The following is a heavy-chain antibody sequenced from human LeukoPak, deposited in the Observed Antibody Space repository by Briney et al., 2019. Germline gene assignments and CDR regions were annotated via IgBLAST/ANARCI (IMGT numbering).Heavy chain of an antibody. V-gene: IGHV3-23*01. J-gene: IGHJ4*02. CDR1: GFTFSSYA. CDR3: AKDERYYYGSGSYYTPPFDY. D-gene: IGHD3-10*01. CDR2: ISGSGGST. Sequence: GGSLRLSCAASGFTFSSYAMSWVRQAPGKGLEWVSAISGSGGSTYYADSVKGRFTISRDNSKNTLYLQMTSLRAEDTAGYYCAKDERYYYGSGSYYTPPFDYWGQGTLVTVSS.